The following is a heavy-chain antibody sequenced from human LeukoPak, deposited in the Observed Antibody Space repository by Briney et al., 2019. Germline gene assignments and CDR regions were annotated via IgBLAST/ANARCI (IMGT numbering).Heavy chain of an antibody. CDR1: GFTFRNDW. J-gene: IGHJ5*02. CDR2: INSDGTSI. CDR3: ARDRLAMFTRARYNWFDP. V-gene: IGHV3-74*01. D-gene: IGHD2-15*01. Sequence: GGSLRLSCAASGFTFRNDWMHWVPQTPGKGLLWVSRINSDGTSISYADSVKGRFTISRDNAKNTLYLQMNSLRAEDTAVYYCARDRLAMFTRARYNWFDPWGQGTLVTVSS.